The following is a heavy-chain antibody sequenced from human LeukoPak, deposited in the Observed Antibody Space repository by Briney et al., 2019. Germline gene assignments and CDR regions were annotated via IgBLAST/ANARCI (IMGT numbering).Heavy chain of an antibody. CDR1: GYTFTGYY. V-gene: IGHV1-2*02. CDR3: ARGKRWLQTLFDY. J-gene: IGHJ4*02. Sequence: ASVKVSCKASGYTFTGYYMHWVGQAPGQGLEWMGWINPNSGGTNYAQKFQGRVTMTRDTSISTAYMELSRLRSDDTAVYYCARGKRWLQTLFDYWGQGTLVTVSS. CDR2: INPNSGGT. D-gene: IGHD5-24*01.